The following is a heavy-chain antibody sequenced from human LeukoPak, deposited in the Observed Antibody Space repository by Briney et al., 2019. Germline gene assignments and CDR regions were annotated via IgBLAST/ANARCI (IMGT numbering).Heavy chain of an antibody. Sequence: GESLKISCKGSGYSFTGYWIAWVRQMPGKGLEWMGVIYPDDSDTRYSPSFQGQVTISADKSISTAYLQWSSLKASDTAMYYCARMRATPGTLSDIYYFYTMDVWGQGTTVAVSS. CDR3: ARMRATPGTLSDIYYFYTMDV. V-gene: IGHV5-51*01. J-gene: IGHJ6*02. CDR1: GYSFTGYW. D-gene: IGHD6-13*01. CDR2: IYPDDSDT.